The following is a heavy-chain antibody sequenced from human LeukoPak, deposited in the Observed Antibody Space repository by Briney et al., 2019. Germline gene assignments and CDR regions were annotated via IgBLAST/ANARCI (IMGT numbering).Heavy chain of an antibody. D-gene: IGHD3-10*01. J-gene: IGHJ4*02. CDR1: GGSISSYY. Sequence: SETLSLTCTVSGGSISSYYWSWIRQPPGKGLEWIGYIYYSGSTNYNPSLESRVTISVDTSKNQFSLKLSSVTAADTAVYYCASNYGSGTVFDYWGQGTLVTVSS. V-gene: IGHV4-59*01. CDR2: IYYSGST. CDR3: ASNYGSGTVFDY.